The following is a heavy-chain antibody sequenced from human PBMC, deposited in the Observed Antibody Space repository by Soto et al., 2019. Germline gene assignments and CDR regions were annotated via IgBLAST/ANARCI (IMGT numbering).Heavy chain of an antibody. J-gene: IGHJ4*02. V-gene: IGHV3-21*01. CDR2: ISSSSSYI. D-gene: IGHD3-3*01. Sequence: GSLRLSCAASGFTFSSYSMNWVRQAPGKGLEWVSSISSSSSYIYYADSVKGRFTISRDNAKNSLYLQMNSLRAEDTAVYYCASRTIFGVGLDPYWGQGTLVTSPQ. CDR3: ASRTIFGVGLDPY. CDR1: GFTFSSYS.